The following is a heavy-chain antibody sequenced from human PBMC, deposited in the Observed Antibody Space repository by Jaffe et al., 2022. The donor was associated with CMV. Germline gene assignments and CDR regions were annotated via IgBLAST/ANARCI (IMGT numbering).Heavy chain of an antibody. D-gene: IGHD6-19*01. CDR3: ARVGSGWIQLDP. V-gene: IGHV4-59*01. Sequence: QVQLQESGPGLVRPSETLSLTCNVFGDSISRSYWSWNRQPPGKGLEWIGYTYHSKSLNYNPSLRSRVTISIDTSKNQISLKLTSVTAADTAVYYCARVGSGWIQLDPWGQGILVTVSS. CDR1: GDSISRSY. CDR2: TYHSKSL. J-gene: IGHJ5*02.